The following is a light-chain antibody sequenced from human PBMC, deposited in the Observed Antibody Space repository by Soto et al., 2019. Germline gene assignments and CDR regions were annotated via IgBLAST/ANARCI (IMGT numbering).Light chain of an antibody. Sequence: EIVMTQSPLSLPVTPGEPASISCRSSQSLLHSDGYNFLQWYLQKPGQSPQLLIYLGSTRASGVRDRFSGSGSGTDFTLKISRLEAEDVGVYYCMQTRQTPPAFGQGTKVEIK. CDR3: MQTRQTPPA. CDR2: LGS. J-gene: IGKJ2*01. CDR1: QSLLHSDGYNF. V-gene: IGKV2-28*01.